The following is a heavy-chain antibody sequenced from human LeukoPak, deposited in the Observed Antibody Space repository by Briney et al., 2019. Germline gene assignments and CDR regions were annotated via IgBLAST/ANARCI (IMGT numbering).Heavy chain of an antibody. CDR1: GFTLSSYG. CDR2: ISYDGSKK. V-gene: IGHV3-30*18. D-gene: IGHD4-17*01. J-gene: IGHJ6*04. Sequence: GRSLRLSCAASGFTLSSYGMHWVRQAPGKGLEWVAVISYDGSKKYYADSVKGRFTISRDDSKNTLYLQMNSLRAEDTAVYYCANTVNYYYYYYDMDVWGKGTTVTVSS. CDR3: ANTVNYYYYYYDMDV.